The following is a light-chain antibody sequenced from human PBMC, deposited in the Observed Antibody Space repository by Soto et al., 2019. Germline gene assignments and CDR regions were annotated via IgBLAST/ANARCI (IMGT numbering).Light chain of an antibody. CDR3: QKYNSAPWT. CDR2: AAS. Sequence: DIQMTQSPSSLSASVGDRVTITCRASQVISNYLAWYQQKPGKVPKLLIYAASTLQSGVPFRFSGSGSGTDVTLTISSLQPEDVATYYCQKYNSAPWTFGQGTKVEIK. CDR1: QVISNY. V-gene: IGKV1-27*01. J-gene: IGKJ1*01.